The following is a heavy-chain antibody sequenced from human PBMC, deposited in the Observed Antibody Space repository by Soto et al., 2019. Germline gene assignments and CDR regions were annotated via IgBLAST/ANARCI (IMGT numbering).Heavy chain of an antibody. D-gene: IGHD2-15*01. CDR1: GYTFTSYG. CDR3: ARTRCSGGIFRSRYYCMHV. CDR2: ISAYNGNT. J-gene: IGHJ6*04. V-gene: IGHV1-18*01. Sequence: ASVKVSCKASGYTFTSYGISWVRQAPGQGLEWMGWISAYNGNTDYAQKLQGRVTMTTDTSTSTAYMELRSLSSDDTAVYYCARTRCSGGIFRSRYYCMHVWDKATTVTGSS.